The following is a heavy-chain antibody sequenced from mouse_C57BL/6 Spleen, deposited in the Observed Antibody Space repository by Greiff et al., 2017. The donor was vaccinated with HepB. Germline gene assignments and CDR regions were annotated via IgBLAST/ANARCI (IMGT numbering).Heavy chain of an antibody. Sequence: EVKVEESGPGLVKPSQSLSLTCSVTGYSITSGYYWNWIRQFPGNKLEWMGYISYDGSNNYNPSLKNRISITRDTSKNQFFLKLNSVTTEDTATYYCARGGGYYGSYWYFDVWGTGTTVTVSS. V-gene: IGHV3-6*01. CDR1: GYSITSGYY. CDR2: ISYDGSN. J-gene: IGHJ1*03. D-gene: IGHD1-1*01. CDR3: ARGGGYYGSYWYFDV.